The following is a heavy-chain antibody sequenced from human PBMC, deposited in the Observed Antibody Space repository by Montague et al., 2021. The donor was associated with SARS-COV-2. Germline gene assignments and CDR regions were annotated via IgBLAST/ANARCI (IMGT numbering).Heavy chain of an antibody. CDR3: ARLYLGFNGKMYFFDA. Sequence: SETLSLTCSVSGYSITSVFWGWLRQPPGKGLEWIGNLHHSGSTNFNASLKSRLTMSPDTSKKQFSLQLSSVTAADTAVYYCARLYLGFNGKMYFFDAWGQGILVTVSS. CDR1: GYSITSVF. V-gene: IGHV4-59*01. J-gene: IGHJ4*02. CDR2: LHHSGST. D-gene: IGHD2-8*01.